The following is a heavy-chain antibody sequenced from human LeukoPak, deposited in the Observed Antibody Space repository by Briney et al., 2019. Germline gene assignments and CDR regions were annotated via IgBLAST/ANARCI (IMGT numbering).Heavy chain of an antibody. Sequence: PGGSLRLSCAATGFTFNNYAMRRVRQPPGKGLEWVSAISWSGGGTDYADSVKGRFTISRDNSKNSLYLQMTSLRAEDTAFYYCAKHLRATNTYIFFGLDVWGQGTTVTVSS. CDR1: GFTFNNYA. J-gene: IGHJ6*02. D-gene: IGHD1-26*01. CDR3: AKHLRATNTYIFFGLDV. CDR2: ISWSGGGT. V-gene: IGHV3-9*01.